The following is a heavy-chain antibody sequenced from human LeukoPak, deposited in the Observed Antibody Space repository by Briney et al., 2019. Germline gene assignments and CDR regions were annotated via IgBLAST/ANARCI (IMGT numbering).Heavy chain of an antibody. CDR2: INPNSGGT. D-gene: IGHD5-18*01. V-gene: IGHV1-2*02. CDR1: GYTFTGYY. Sequence: ASVKVSCKXSGYTFTGYYMHWVRQAPGQGLEWMGWINPNSGGTNYSQKFQGRVTMTRDTSISTAYMELSRLRSDDTAVYYCVRRGFGYGSPFDYWGQGTLVTVSS. J-gene: IGHJ4*02. CDR3: VRRGFGYGSPFDY.